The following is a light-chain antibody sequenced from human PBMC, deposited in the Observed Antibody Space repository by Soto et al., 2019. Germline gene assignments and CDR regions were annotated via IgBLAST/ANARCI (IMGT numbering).Light chain of an antibody. Sequence: QSVLTQPPSVSGPPGQRVTISCTGSSSNIGAGYDVHWYQHLPGTAPKLLIYGNNNRPSGVPDRFSGSKPGTSASLAITGLQAEDEADYYCQSYDSSLTWVFGGGTKLTVL. J-gene: IGLJ3*02. CDR3: QSYDSSLTWV. V-gene: IGLV1-40*01. CDR1: SSNIGAGYD. CDR2: GNN.